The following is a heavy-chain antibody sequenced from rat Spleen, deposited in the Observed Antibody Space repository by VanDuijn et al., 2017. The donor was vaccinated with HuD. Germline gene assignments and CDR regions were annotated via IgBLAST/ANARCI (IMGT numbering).Heavy chain of an antibody. J-gene: IGHJ4*01. CDR1: GFTFSDYN. CDR3: ARHNSGYGVMDA. D-gene: IGHD4-3*01. CDR2: ISYDGSST. V-gene: IGHV5-7*01. Sequence: EVQLAESGGGLVQPGRSLKLSCAASGFTFSDYNMAWVRQAPKKGLEWVATISYDGSSTYYLDSVKGRYTISRDNAKSTLYLQMDSLKSEDKATKYCARHNSGYGVMDAWGQGASVTVSS.